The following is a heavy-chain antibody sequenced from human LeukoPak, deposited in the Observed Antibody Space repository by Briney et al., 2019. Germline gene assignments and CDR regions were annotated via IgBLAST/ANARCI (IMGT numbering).Heavy chain of an antibody. CDR2: ISWNSGSI. V-gene: IGHV3-9*03. CDR3: AKGGEMATIGGYFDY. D-gene: IGHD5-24*01. J-gene: IGHJ4*02. Sequence: GGSLRLSCAASGFTFDDYAMHWVRQAPGKSLEWVSGISWNSGSIGYADSVKGRFTISRDNAKNSLYLQMNSLRAEDMALYYCAKGGEMATIGGYFDYWGQGTLVTVSS. CDR1: GFTFDDYA.